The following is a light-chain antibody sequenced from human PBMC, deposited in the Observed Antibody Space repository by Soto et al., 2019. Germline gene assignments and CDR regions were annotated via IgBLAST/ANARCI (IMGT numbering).Light chain of an antibody. CDR2: AAS. V-gene: IGKV1-9*01. J-gene: IGKJ4*01. CDR3: LQLNSYPLT. Sequence: DIQLTQSPSFLSASVGDRVTITCRASQGISSHLAWYQQKPGEAPKLLIRAASTLQSGVPSRISGSGSGTEFTLTISNLQPEDFATYYCLQLNSYPLTFGGGTKVEIK. CDR1: QGISSH.